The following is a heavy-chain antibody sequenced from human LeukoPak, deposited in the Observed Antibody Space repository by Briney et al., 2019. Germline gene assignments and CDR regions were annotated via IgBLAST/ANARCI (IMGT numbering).Heavy chain of an antibody. V-gene: IGHV1-69*01. CDR3: ARDPDYGVLKTGDYYYYMDV. Sequence: GSSVKVSCKASGGTFSSYAISWVRQAPGQGLEWMGGIIPIFGTANYAQKFQGRVTITADESTSTAYMELSSLRSEDTAVYYCARDPDYGVLKTGDYYYYMDVWGKGTTVTVSS. CDR2: IIPIFGTA. J-gene: IGHJ6*03. CDR1: GGTFSSYA. D-gene: IGHD4-17*01.